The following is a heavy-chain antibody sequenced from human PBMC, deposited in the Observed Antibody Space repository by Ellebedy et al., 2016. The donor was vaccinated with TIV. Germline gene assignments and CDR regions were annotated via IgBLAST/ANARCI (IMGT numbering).Heavy chain of an antibody. D-gene: IGHD4-23*01. J-gene: IGHJ4*02. Sequence: SETLSLXXTVSGGSISSYFWSWIRQPPDKGLEWIGHFYYTGSTNYNPSLKSRVTISGDTSKNQFSLELSSVTAADTAVYYCASWGDYGGNRHLDYWGQGTLLTVSS. CDR1: GGSISSYF. V-gene: IGHV4-59*01. CDR2: FYYTGST. CDR3: ASWGDYGGNRHLDY.